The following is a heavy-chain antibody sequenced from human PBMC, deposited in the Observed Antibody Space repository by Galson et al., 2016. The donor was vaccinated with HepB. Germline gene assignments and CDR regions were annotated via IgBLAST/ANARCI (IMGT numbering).Heavy chain of an antibody. D-gene: IGHD4-23*01. CDR1: GFVFRMYP. V-gene: IGHV3-23*01. J-gene: IGHJ5*02. Sequence: SLRLSCAASGFVFRMYPMSWVRQAPGKGLEWVSALSGTGGDTYYADSVKGRFTISRDNSKNTLYLQMTSLGDEDTATYYCAKDLTVAAWVDPWGQGTLVTVSS. CDR3: AKDLTVAAWVDP. CDR2: LSGTGGDT.